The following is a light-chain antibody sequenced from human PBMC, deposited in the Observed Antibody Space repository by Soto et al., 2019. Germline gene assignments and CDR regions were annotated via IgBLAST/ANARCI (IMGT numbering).Light chain of an antibody. CDR1: QRVSSN. CDR3: QQYNSWPPVYT. Sequence: EIVMTQSPATLSVSPGERATLSCRASQRVSSNYLAWYQQKPGQAPRLLIYGASTRATGVPARFRGSGSGTEFTLTITSLQSEDFAVDYCQQYNSWPPVYTFGQGTKLEI. J-gene: IGKJ2*01. CDR2: GAS. V-gene: IGKV3-15*01.